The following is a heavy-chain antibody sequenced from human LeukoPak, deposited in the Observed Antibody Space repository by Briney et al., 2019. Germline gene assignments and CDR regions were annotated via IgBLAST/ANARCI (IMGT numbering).Heavy chain of an antibody. D-gene: IGHD4-23*01. CDR3: TRDRMTTVVDYYYYGMDV. J-gene: IGHJ6*02. CDR2: IRSKAYGGTT. CDR1: GFTFGDYA. Sequence: GGSLRLSCTASGFTFGDYAMSWFRQAPGKGLEWVGFIRSKAYGGTTEYAASVKGRFTISRDDSKSIAYLQMNSLKTEDTAMYYCTRDRMTTVVDYYYYGMDVWGQGTTVTVSS. V-gene: IGHV3-49*03.